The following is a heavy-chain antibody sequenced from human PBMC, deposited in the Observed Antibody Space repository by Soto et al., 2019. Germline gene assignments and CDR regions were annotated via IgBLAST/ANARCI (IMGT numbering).Heavy chain of an antibody. D-gene: IGHD1-7*01. CDR3: ARNWNYETVGAFEI. CDR2: IYYSGST. CDR1: GGSISSYY. Sequence: SETLSLTCTVSGGSISSYYWSWIRQPPGEGLEWIGYIYYSGSTNYNPSLKSRVTISVDTSKNQFSLKLSSVTAADTAVYYCARNWNYETVGAFEIRGQGTMVTVSS. J-gene: IGHJ3*02. V-gene: IGHV4-59*08.